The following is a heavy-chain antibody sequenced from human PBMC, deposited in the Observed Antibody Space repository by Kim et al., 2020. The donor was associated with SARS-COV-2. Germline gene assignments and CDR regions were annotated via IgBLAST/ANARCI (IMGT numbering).Heavy chain of an antibody. CDR2: ISSSSSTI. D-gene: IGHD6-13*01. CDR1: GFTFSSYS. J-gene: IGHJ4*02. V-gene: IGHV3-48*04. CDR3: ARGALYSSSWYALTTLTTLRENYFDY. Sequence: GGSLRLSCAASGFTFSSYSMNWVRQAPGKGLEWVSYISSSSSTIYYADSVKGRFTISRDNAKNSLYLQMNSLRAEDTAVYYCARGALYSSSWYALTTLTTLRENYFDYWGQGTLVTVSS.